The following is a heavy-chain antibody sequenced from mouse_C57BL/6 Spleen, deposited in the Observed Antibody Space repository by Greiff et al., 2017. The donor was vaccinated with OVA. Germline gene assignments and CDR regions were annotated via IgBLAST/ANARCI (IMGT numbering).Heavy chain of an antibody. D-gene: IGHD1-1*01. CDR1: GYTFTDYY. Sequence: EVQLQQSGPELVKPGASVKISCKASGYTFTDYYMNWVKQSHGKSLEWIGDINPNNGGTSYNQKFKGKATLTVDKSSSTAYMELRSLTSEDSAVYYCASGLRDAMDYWGQGTSVTVSS. J-gene: IGHJ4*01. CDR3: ASGLRDAMDY. V-gene: IGHV1-26*01. CDR2: INPNNGGT.